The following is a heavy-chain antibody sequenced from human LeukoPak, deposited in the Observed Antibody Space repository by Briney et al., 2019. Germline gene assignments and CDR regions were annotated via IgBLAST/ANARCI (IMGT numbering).Heavy chain of an antibody. D-gene: IGHD6-19*01. J-gene: IGHJ6*02. CDR3: AKESVAGLDYYYDMDV. CDR2: ISGSGRST. Sequence: GSLRLSCAASGFTFSSYAMSWVRQAPGKGLEWVSGISGSGRSTYYAASVKGRFSISRDNSKNAMYLQMNSLRADDTVVYYCAKESVAGLDYYYDMDVWGQGTTVTVSS. V-gene: IGHV3-23*01. CDR1: GFTFSSYA.